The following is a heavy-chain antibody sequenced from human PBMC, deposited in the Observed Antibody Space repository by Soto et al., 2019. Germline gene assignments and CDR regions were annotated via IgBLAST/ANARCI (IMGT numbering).Heavy chain of an antibody. D-gene: IGHD1-26*01. J-gene: IGHJ4*02. CDR2: IKQDGSEK. V-gene: IGHV3-7*01. CDR1: GFIFGNFW. Sequence: EVQLVESGGGLVQPGGSLRLSCAGSGFIFGNFWMTWVRQAPGKGLEWVANIKQDGSEKYYVDSVKGRFTISRDNVKNSLYLQRNSLRSEETAVYYCARGTGGATSSGKDQFDYWGQGTLVPVSS. CDR3: ARGTGGATSSGKDQFDY.